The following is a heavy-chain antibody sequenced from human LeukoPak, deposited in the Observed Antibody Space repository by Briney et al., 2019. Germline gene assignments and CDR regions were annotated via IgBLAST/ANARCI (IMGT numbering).Heavy chain of an antibody. CDR1: GYTFTSYY. V-gene: IGHV1-46*03. Sequence: ASVKVSCKASGYTFTSYYMHWVRQAPGQGLEWMGIINPSGGSTSYAQKFQGRVTMTRDMSTSTAYMELSSLRSEDMAVYYCASGWYDDWFDPWGQGTLVTVSS. CDR2: INPSGGST. D-gene: IGHD6-19*01. J-gene: IGHJ5*02. CDR3: ASGWYDDWFDP.